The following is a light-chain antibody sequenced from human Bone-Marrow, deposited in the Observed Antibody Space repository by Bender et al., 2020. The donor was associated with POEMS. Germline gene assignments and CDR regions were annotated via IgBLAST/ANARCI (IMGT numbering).Light chain of an antibody. V-gene: IGLV2-14*01. Sequence: HSALTQPASLSGSPGQSITISCTGTSSDLGDYTYVSWYQQHPGKAPKLMIFDVSNRPSGVSNRFSGSKPGTSASLAITGLQAEDEGDYYCQSYDNSLGGWVFGGGTKLTVL. CDR3: QSYDNSLGGWV. CDR2: DVS. CDR1: SSDLGDYTY. J-gene: IGLJ3*02.